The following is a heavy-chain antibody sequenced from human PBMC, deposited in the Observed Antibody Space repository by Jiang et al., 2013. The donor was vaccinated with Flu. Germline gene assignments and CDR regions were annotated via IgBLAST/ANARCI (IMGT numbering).Heavy chain of an antibody. CDR3: AKDGVWFGADPFDY. CDR2: ISGSGGST. V-gene: IGHV3-23*01. CDR1: GFTFSNYA. J-gene: IGHJ4*02. D-gene: IGHD3-10*01. Sequence: VQLLESGGGLVQPGGSLRLSCAASGFTFSNYAMNWVRQAPGKGLEWVSLISGSGGSTYYADSVKGRFTISRDKSKNTLYLQMNSLRAEDTAVYYCAKDGVWFGADPFDYRGQGTLVTVSS.